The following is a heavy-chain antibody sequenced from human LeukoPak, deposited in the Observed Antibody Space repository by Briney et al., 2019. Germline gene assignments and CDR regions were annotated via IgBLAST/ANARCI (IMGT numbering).Heavy chain of an antibody. Sequence: SETLSLTCTVSGGSISSGSYYWSWIRQLAGKGLEWIGRIYTSGSTNYNPSLKSRVTISVDTSKNQFSLKLSSVTAADTAVYYCARGNRNYYDSSGYQLEPHFDYWGQGTLVTVSS. D-gene: IGHD3-22*01. CDR2: IYTSGST. CDR3: ARGNRNYYDSSGYQLEPHFDY. V-gene: IGHV4-61*02. J-gene: IGHJ4*02. CDR1: GGSISSGSYY.